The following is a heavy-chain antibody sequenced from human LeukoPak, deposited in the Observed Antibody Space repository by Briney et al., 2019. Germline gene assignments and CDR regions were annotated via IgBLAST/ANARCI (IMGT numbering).Heavy chain of an antibody. V-gene: IGHV4-34*01. J-gene: IGHJ4*02. CDR1: GGSFSGYY. Sequence: SETLSLPCAVYGGSFSGYYWSWIRQPPGKGLEWIGEINHSGSTNYNPSLKSRVTISVDTSKNQFSLKLSSVTAADTAVYYCARGLRWELLSWGQGTLVTVSS. CDR2: INHSGST. D-gene: IGHD1-26*01. CDR3: ARGLRWELLS.